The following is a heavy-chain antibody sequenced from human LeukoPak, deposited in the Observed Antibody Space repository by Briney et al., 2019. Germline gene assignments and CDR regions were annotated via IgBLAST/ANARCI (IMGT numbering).Heavy chain of an antibody. CDR2: IYTSGST. CDR1: GGSVSSGSYY. CDR3: ARIPTMGPYYFDY. V-gene: IGHV4-61*02. Sequence: SQTLSLTCTVSGGSVSSGSYYWSWIRQPAGKGLEWIGRIYTSGSTNYNPSLKSRVTISVDTSKNQFSLKLSSVTAADTAVYYCARIPTMGPYYFDYWGQGTLVTVSS. D-gene: IGHD5-12*01. J-gene: IGHJ4*02.